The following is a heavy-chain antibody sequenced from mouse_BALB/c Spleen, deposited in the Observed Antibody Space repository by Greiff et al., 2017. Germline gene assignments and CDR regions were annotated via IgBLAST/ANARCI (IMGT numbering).Heavy chain of an antibody. CDR2: ISSGSSTI. V-gene: IGHV5-17*02. D-gene: IGHD1-1*01. CDR1: GFTFSSFG. J-gene: IGHJ4*01. Sequence: EVQRVESGGGLVQPGGSRKLSCAASGFTFSSFGMHWVRQAPEKGLEWVAYISSGSSTIYYADTVKGRFTISRDNPKNTLFLQMTSLRSEDTAMYYCARPDYYGSMDYWGQGTSVTVSS. CDR3: ARPDYYGSMDY.